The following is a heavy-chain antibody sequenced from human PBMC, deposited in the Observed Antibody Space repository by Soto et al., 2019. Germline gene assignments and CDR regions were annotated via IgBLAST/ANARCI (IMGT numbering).Heavy chain of an antibody. CDR2: IYYSEST. CDR1: GGSISSYY. J-gene: IGHJ4*02. V-gene: IGHV4-59*01. CDR3: GRAVEMYASGWYYFDY. D-gene: IGHD6-19*01. Sequence: LETLSLPCTVSGGSISSYYWSWIRQPPGKGLEWIGFIYYSESTNYNPSLQSRVTISVDTSKNQFSLRLTSVTAADTAVYYCGRAVEMYASGWYYFDYWGQGTLVTVS.